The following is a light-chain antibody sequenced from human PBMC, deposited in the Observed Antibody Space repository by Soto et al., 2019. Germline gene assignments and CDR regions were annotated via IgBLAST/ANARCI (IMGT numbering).Light chain of an antibody. V-gene: IGKV1-5*03. CDR3: QQYYSYSYT. CDR2: TAS. Sequence: DIQMTQSPSTLSASVGDRVTITCRASQSITSYLAWYQQKPGKAPKLLIYTASTLESGVPSRFSGSGSGTEFALTISSLQPDDFATYHCQQYYSYSYTFGQGTKLEIK. CDR1: QSITSY. J-gene: IGKJ2*01.